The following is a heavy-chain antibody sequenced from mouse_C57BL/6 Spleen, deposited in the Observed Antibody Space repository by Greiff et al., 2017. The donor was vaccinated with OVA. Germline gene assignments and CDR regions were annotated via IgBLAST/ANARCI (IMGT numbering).Heavy chain of an antibody. CDR3: ARSGGRRDWYFDV. D-gene: IGHD3-3*01. J-gene: IGHJ1*03. V-gene: IGHV1-69*01. CDR2: IDPSDSYT. Sequence: QVQLQQPGAELVMPGASVKLSCKASGYTFTSYWMHWVKQRPGQGLEWIGEIDPSDSYTNYNQKFKGKSTLTVDKSSSTAYMQLSSLTSEDSAVYYGARSGGRRDWYFDVWGTGTTVTVSS. CDR1: GYTFTSYW.